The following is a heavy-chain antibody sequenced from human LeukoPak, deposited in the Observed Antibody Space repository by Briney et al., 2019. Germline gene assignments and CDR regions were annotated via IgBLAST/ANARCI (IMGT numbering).Heavy chain of an antibody. CDR2: ISYDGSSK. J-gene: IGHJ4*02. V-gene: IGHV3-30-3*01. CDR3: ARDNYFDY. Sequence: PGGSLGLSCAASGFTFSSYAMHWVRQAPGKGLEWVAVISYDGSSKYYADSVKGRFTISRGNSKNTLYLQMNSLRAEDTAVYYCARDNYFDYWGQGTLVTVSS. CDR1: GFTFSSYA.